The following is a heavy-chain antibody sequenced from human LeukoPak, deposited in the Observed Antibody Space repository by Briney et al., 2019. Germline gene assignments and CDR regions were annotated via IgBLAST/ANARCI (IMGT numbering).Heavy chain of an antibody. V-gene: IGHV4-34*01. J-gene: IGHJ4*02. D-gene: IGHD6-19*01. Sequence: SETLSLTCAVYGGSFSGYYWSWIRQPPGKGLEWIGEINHSGSTNYNPSLKSRATISVDTSKNQFSLKLSSVTAADTAVYYCARRPGIAVAGTQFDYWGQGTLVTVSS. CDR3: ARRPGIAVAGTQFDY. CDR2: INHSGST. CDR1: GGSFSGYY.